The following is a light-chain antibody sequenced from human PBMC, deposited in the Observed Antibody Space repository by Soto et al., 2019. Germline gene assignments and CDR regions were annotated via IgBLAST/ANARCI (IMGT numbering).Light chain of an antibody. CDR2: GAS. CDR3: QQYGSSLT. V-gene: IGKV3-20*01. CDR1: QSITNNY. J-gene: IGKJ4*01. Sequence: IVLQHSPGPLSLAPGSRSTLSCRASQSITNNYLAWYQQKPGPAPRLLIYGASSRATGIPDSFSGSGSGTDSALTISSLQSEVFAVYYCQQYGSSLTVGGGTKVDIK.